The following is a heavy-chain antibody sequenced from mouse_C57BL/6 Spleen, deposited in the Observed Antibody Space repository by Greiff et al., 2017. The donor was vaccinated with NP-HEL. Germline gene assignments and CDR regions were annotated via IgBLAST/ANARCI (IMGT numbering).Heavy chain of an antibody. V-gene: IGHV1-80*01. CDR1: GYAFSSYW. CDR3: ARYPIGGSSRYAMDY. Sequence: QVQLQQSGAELVKPGASVKISCKASGYAFSSYWMNWVKQRPGKGLEWIGQIYPGDGDTNYNGKFKGKATLTADKSSSTAYMQLSSLTSEDSAVYFCARYPIGGSSRYAMDYWGQGTSVTVSS. J-gene: IGHJ4*01. CDR2: IYPGDGDT. D-gene: IGHD1-1*01.